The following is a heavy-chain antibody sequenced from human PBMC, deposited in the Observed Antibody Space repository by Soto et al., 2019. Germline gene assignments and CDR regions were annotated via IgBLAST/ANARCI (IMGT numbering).Heavy chain of an antibody. CDR2: INLSGTT. V-gene: IGHV4-4*02. Sequence: QVQLQESGPGLVKPSGTLSLTCAVSGGSVSATNWWSWIRQPPGKGLEWIGEINLSGTTNYNPSLKRRVTMSIAQSQNEVSLPLTAVTAADAAVYYCSRELFGGCSAAAYCGQGTLVTVSS. D-gene: IGHD3-3*01. CDR3: SRELFGGCSAAAY. CDR1: GGSVSATNW. J-gene: IGHJ4*02.